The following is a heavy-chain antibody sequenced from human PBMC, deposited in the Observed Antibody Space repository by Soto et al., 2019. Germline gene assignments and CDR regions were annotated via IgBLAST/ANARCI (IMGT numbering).Heavy chain of an antibody. CDR1: GFTFSSYG. CDR2: IWYDGSNK. D-gene: IGHD6-19*01. V-gene: IGHV3-33*01. J-gene: IGHJ4*02. CDR3: HSSGWSNFDY. Sequence: GGSLRLSCAASGFTFSSYGMHWVRQAPGKGLEWVAVIWYDGSNKYYADSVKGRFTISRDNSKNTLYLQMNSLRAEDTAVYYCHSSGWSNFDYWGQGTLVTVSS.